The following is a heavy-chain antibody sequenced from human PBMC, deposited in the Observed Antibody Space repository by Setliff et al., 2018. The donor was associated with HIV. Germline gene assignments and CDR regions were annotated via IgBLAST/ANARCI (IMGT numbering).Heavy chain of an antibody. Sequence: SETLSLTCSVSDGSITSNNYYWGWIRQPPGKGLECIGNIYYNGSTYYKSSLRSRVTISLDTSKKQFSLKLTSVTAADTAVYYCARGKYYFDSGTPSYFDYWGQGSLVTVSS. CDR1: DGSITSNNYY. CDR3: ARGKYYFDSGTPSYFDY. CDR2: IYYNGST. J-gene: IGHJ4*02. V-gene: IGHV4-39*01. D-gene: IGHD3-10*01.